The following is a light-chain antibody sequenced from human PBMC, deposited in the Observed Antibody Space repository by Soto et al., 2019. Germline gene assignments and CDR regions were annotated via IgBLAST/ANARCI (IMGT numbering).Light chain of an antibody. J-gene: IGLJ1*01. Sequence: QSVLTQPASVSGSPGQSITISCTGSSSDVGSYNLVSWYQQHPGKAPKLMIYEDSRRPSGVSNRFSGSKSGNTASLTISGLQAEDEADYYCCSYAGSLYVFGTGTQLTVL. CDR1: SSDVGSYNL. V-gene: IGLV2-23*01. CDR3: CSYAGSLYV. CDR2: EDS.